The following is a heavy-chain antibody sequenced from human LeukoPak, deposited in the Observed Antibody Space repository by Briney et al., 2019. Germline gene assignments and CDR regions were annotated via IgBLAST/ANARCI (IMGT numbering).Heavy chain of an antibody. D-gene: IGHD5-18*01. CDR3: ARDQTPMVILGY. J-gene: IGHJ4*02. V-gene: IGHV3-23*01. Sequence: PGESLRLSCAASGFTFSSYAMSWVPQAPGKGLEWVSAISGSGGTTYYADSVKGRFTISRDNSKNTLSLQMNSLRAEDTAVYYCARDQTPMVILGYWGQGTLVTVSS. CDR2: ISGSGGTT. CDR1: GFTFSSYA.